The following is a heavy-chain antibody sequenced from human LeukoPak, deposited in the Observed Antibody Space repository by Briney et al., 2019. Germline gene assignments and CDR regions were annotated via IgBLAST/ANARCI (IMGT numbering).Heavy chain of an antibody. CDR2: ISWNSGSI. CDR1: GFTFDDYA. J-gene: IGHJ4*02. CDR3: AKALPQWELPVV. V-gene: IGHV3-9*01. D-gene: IGHD1-26*01. Sequence: GRSLRLSCAASGFTFDDYAMHWVRHAPGKGLEWVSGISWNSGSIGYADSVKGRFTISRDNAENSLYLQMNSLRAEDTALYYCAKALPQWELPVVWGQGTLVTVSS.